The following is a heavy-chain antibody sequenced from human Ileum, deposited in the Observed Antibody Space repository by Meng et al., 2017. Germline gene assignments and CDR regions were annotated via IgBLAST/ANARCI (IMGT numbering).Heavy chain of an antibody. V-gene: IGHV3-74*01. Sequence: RVESGGVRVQPGESLRLSCTTSGFSFSDYWMHWVRQAPGKGLVWVSRIKPDGTSGFYADSVRGRFTISRDNTGNTLYLQLNSLRDEDTAVYYCARGVSDRYGYFDLWGRGTLVTVSS. J-gene: IGHJ2*01. D-gene: IGHD1-26*01. CDR1: GFSFSDYW. CDR3: ARGVSDRYGYFDL. CDR2: IKPDGTSG.